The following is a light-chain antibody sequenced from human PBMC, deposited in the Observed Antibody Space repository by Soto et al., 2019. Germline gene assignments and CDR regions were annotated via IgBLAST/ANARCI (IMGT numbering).Light chain of an antibody. V-gene: IGLV2-11*01. Sequence: QSVRIQPPSMSGSPGQSVTISCTGTTSDIGAYDYVSCFQHHPGTVPKPMINSVNSRPSGVPDRFSDSKSANPASMTISGLQPGDGADFFCFSYTSSAPSVLGTGTKVTVL. CDR2: SVN. J-gene: IGLJ1*01. CDR3: FSYTSSAPSV. CDR1: TSDIGAYDY.